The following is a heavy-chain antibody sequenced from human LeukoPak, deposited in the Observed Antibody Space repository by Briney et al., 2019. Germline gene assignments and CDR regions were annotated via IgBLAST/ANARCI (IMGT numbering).Heavy chain of an antibody. CDR1: GFSLRGLG. CDR3: ANDFWSSRDY. Sequence: PGGSLRLSCAASGFSLRGLGMHWVRQAPDRGLQWVAFVNYDGSNTYYTNFVKGRFTISRDDSKNTVYLQMISLRPEDTAVYYCANDFWSSRDYWGQGALVTVSS. J-gene: IGHJ4*02. D-gene: IGHD3-3*01. V-gene: IGHV3-30*02. CDR2: VNYDGSNT.